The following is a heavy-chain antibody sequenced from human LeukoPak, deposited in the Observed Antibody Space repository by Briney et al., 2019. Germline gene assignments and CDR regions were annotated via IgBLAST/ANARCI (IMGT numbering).Heavy chain of an antibody. D-gene: IGHD2-2*01. V-gene: IGHV4-39*07. CDR1: GGSISSSSYY. Sequence: ETLSLTCTVSGGSISSSSYYWGWIRQPPGKGLEWIGSIYYSGSTYYNPSLKSRVTISVDTSKNQFSLKLSSVTAADTAVYYCARVFCCRRCSSTSCHRGPLDYWGQGTLVTVSS. CDR2: IYYSGST. J-gene: IGHJ4*02. CDR3: ARVFCCRRCSSTSCHRGPLDY.